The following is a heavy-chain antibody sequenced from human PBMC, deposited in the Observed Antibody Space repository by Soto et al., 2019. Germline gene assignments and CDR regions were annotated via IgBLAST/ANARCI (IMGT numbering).Heavy chain of an antibody. CDR1: GSTFSSYA. CDR2: ISGSGGST. V-gene: IGHV3-23*01. D-gene: IGHD4-17*01. J-gene: IGHJ6*02. CDR3: AKSLRGAYYYYGMDV. Sequence: GGSLRLSCAASGSTFSSYAMSWVRQAPGKGLEWVSAISGSGGSTYYADSVKGRFTISRDNSKNTLYLQMNSLRAEDTAVYYCAKSLRGAYYYYGMDVWGQGTTVTVSS.